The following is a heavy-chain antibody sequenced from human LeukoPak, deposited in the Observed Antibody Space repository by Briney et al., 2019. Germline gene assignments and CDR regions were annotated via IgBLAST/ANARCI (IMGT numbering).Heavy chain of an antibody. CDR3: ARGEGGYDRRFDY. CDR1: GGSISSYY. CDR2: IYYSGST. J-gene: IGHJ4*02. V-gene: IGHV4-59*01. Sequence: PSETLSLTCTVSGGSISSYYWSWIRQPPGKGLEWIGYIYYSGSTNYNPSFKSRVTISVDTSKNQFSLKLSSVTAADTAVYYCARGEGGYDRRFDYWGQGTLVTVSS. D-gene: IGHD5-12*01.